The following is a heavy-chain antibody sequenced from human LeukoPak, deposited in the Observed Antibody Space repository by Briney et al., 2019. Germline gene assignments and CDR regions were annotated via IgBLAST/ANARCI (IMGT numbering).Heavy chain of an antibody. CDR2: TFDSGST. D-gene: IGHD3-10*01. V-gene: IGHV4-61*01. CDR1: GGSISSGSYY. Sequence: PSETLSLTCTVSGGSISSGSYYWSWIRQPPGKGLEWIGYTFDSGSTNHDSSLKNRVTISVDTSNNQFSLKLSSVTAADTAVYYCARAGAKRALDYWGQGTLVTVSS. CDR3: ARAGAKRALDY. J-gene: IGHJ4*02.